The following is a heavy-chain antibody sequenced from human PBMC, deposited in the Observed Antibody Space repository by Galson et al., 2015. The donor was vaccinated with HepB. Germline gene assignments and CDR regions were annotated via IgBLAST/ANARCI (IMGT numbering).Heavy chain of an antibody. CDR3: ARAGKAHWFDP. V-gene: IGHV3-30-3*01. Sequence: SLRLSCAASGFTFSYYAIHWVRQAPGKGLEWVAIISYDGSNKCYADSVKGRFTVSRDNSKNTLYLQMNSLRVEDTAVYYCARAGKAHWFDPWGQGTLVTVSS. J-gene: IGHJ5*02. CDR2: ISYDGSNK. CDR1: GFTFSYYA.